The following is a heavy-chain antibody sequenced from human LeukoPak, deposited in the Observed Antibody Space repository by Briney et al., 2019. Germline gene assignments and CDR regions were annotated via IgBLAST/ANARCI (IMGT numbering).Heavy chain of an antibody. CDR1: GYTFTSYG. CDR2: ISAYNGNT. J-gene: IGHJ5*02. CDR3: AREPDLGSSPNWFDP. Sequence: ASVKVSCKASGYTFTSYGISWVRQAPGQGLEWMGWISAYNGNTNYAQKLQGRVTMTTDTSTSTAYMELRSLRSDDTAVYYCAREPDLGSSPNWFDPWGQGTLVTVSS. V-gene: IGHV1-18*01. D-gene: IGHD6-13*01.